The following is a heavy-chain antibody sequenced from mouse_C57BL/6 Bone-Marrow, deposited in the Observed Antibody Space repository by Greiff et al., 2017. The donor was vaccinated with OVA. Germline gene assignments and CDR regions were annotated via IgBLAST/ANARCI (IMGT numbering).Heavy chain of an antibody. J-gene: IGHJ3*01. Sequence: VKLMESGAELVRPGASVKLSCKASGYTFTDYYINWVKQRPGQGLEWIARIYPGSGNTYYNEKFKGKATLTAEKSSSTAYMQLSSLTSEDSAVYFCARNYYGSSYVPWFAYWCQGTLVTVSA. CDR1: GYTFTDYY. CDR2: IYPGSGNT. CDR3: ARNYYGSSYVPWFAY. D-gene: IGHD1-1*01. V-gene: IGHV1-76*01.